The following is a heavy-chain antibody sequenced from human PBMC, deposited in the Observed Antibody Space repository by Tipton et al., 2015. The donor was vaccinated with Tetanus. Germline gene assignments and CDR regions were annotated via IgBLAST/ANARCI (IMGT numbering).Heavy chain of an antibody. V-gene: IGHV4-61*08. CDR2: VYPTGST. D-gene: IGHD2-21*02. CDR1: GASVSGGVEY. J-gene: IGHJ6*02. Sequence: TLSLTCAVSGASVSGGVEYWTWLRQSPGNGLEWIGHVYPTGSTYYNPSLESRITLSVDKSRNQFSLKMWSVTTADTAIYYCAGFYCGGACHSPYYNGVDVWGQGTAVTVS. CDR3: AGFYCGGACHSPYYNGVDV.